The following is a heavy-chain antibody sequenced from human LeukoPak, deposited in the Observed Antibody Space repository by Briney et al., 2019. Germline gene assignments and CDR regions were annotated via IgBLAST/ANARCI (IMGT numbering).Heavy chain of an antibody. CDR1: GFTFSSYT. V-gene: IGHV3-21*01. CDR3: AKFVAGPLGSCFDY. Sequence: GGSLRLSCAASGFTFSSYTINWVRQAPGKGLEWVSSISGSSYYIYYADSVRGRFTISRDNAKNSVYLQMNSLRAEDTAVYYYAKFVAGPLGSCFDYWGQGTLVTVSS. J-gene: IGHJ4*02. D-gene: IGHD6-19*01. CDR2: ISGSSYYI.